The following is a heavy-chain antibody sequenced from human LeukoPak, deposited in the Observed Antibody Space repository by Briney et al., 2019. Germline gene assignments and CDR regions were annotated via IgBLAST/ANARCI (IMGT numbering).Heavy chain of an antibody. V-gene: IGHV1-2*02. J-gene: IGHJ4*02. Sequence: ASVKVSCKASGYTFTGYYIHWVRQAPGQELEWMGWINPHSGGTNYAQKFQGRVTMTRDTSTSTVYMELSSLRSEDTAVYYCARNPVTTKYFDYWGQGTLVTVSS. D-gene: IGHD4-17*01. CDR2: INPHSGGT. CDR1: GYTFTGYY. CDR3: ARNPVTTKYFDY.